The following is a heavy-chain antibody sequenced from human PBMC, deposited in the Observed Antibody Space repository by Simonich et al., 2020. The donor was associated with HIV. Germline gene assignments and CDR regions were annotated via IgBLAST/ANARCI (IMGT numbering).Heavy chain of an antibody. D-gene: IGHD2-8*01. J-gene: IGHJ4*02. CDR2: ISYDESNK. Sequence: VQLVESGGGLVQPGRSLRLSCAASGFTFSSYGLHWVRQAPGKWLGGGAVISYDESNKYYADSVKGRFTISRDSSKNTLYLQMNSLRAEDTAVYYCARGLYCTNGVCYGVDYWGQGTLVTVSS. CDR1: GFTFSSYG. V-gene: IGHV3-30*03. CDR3: ARGLYCTNGVCYGVDY.